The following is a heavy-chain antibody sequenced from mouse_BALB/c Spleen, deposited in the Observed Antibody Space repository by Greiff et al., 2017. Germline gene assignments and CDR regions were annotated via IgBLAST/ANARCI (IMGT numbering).Heavy chain of an antibody. CDR2: ISDGGSYT. CDR1: GFTFSDYY. J-gene: IGHJ4*01. V-gene: IGHV5-4*02. Sequence: EVNVVESGGGLVKPGGSLKLSCAASGFTFSDYYMYWVRQTPEKRLEWVATISDGGSYTYYPDSVKGRFTISRDNAKNNLYLQMSSLKSEDTAMYYCASLMHYYAMDDWGQGTSVTVSS. CDR3: ASLMHYYAMDD.